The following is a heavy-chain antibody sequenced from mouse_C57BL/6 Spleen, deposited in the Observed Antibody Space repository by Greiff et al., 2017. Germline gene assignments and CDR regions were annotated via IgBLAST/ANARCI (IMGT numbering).Heavy chain of an antibody. J-gene: IGHJ2*01. D-gene: IGHD1-1*01. V-gene: IGHV1-81*01. CDR1: GYTFTSYG. Sequence: QVQLKQPGAELARPGASVKLSCKASGYTFTSYGISWVKQRTGQGLEWIGEIYPRSGNTYYNEKFKGKATLTADKSSSTAYMELRSLTSEDSAVYFCARSSYYGSSLDYWGQGTTLTVSS. CDR3: ARSSYYGSSLDY. CDR2: IYPRSGNT.